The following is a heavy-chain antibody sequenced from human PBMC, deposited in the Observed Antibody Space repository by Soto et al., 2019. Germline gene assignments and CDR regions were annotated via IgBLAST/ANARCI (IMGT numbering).Heavy chain of an antibody. J-gene: IGHJ5*02. D-gene: IGHD3-10*01. CDR2: IIPILGIA. Sequence: SVKVSCKASGGTFSSYTISWVRQAPGQGLEWMGRIIPILGIANYAQKFQGRVTITADKSTSTAYMELSSLRSEDTAVYYCASPPPHHLITMVRGESFPFDPWGQGTLVTVSS. CDR1: GGTFSSYT. CDR3: ASPPPHHLITMVRGESFPFDP. V-gene: IGHV1-69*02.